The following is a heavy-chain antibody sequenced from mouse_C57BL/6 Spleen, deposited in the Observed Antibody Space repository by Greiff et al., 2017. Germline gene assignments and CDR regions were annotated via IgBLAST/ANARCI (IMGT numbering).Heavy chain of an antibody. CDR1: GYSFTGYY. CDR3: ARTVSREDYFDY. Sequence: EVQLQQSGPELVKPGASVKISCKASGYSFTGYYMNWVKQSPEKSLEWIGEINPSTGGTTYNQKFKAKATLTVDKSSSTAYMQLKSLTSEDSAVYDCARTVSREDYFDYWGQGTTLTVAS. CDR2: INPSTGGT. J-gene: IGHJ2*01. V-gene: IGHV1-42*01. D-gene: IGHD1-1*01.